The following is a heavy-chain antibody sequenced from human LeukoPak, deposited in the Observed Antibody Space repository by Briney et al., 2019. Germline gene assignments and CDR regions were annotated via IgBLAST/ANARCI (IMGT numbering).Heavy chain of an antibody. J-gene: IGHJ4*02. CDR2: IYYSGST. CDR3: ARAPFGEQLVGDY. V-gene: IGHV4-59*01. Sequence: PSETLSLTWTVSGGSISSYYWSWIRQPPGKGLEWIGYIYYSGSTNYTPSLKSRVTISVDTSKNQFSLKLSSVTAADTAVYYCARAPFGEQLVGDYWGQGTLATVSS. CDR1: GGSISSYY. D-gene: IGHD6-6*01.